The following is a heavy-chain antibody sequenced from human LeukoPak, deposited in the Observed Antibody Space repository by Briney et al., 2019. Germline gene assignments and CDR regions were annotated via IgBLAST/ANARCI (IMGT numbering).Heavy chain of an antibody. D-gene: IGHD2-15*01. Sequence: PGGSLRLSCAASGFTFSSYAMSWVRQAPGKGLEWVSAISGSGGRTYYAESVKGRFTISRDNNENTLYLQMNSLRAEDTAVYYCAKTLGYCSGGSCYSGVIDYWGQGTLVTVSS. J-gene: IGHJ4*02. V-gene: IGHV3-23*01. CDR2: ISGSGGRT. CDR1: GFTFSSYA. CDR3: AKTLGYCSGGSCYSGVIDY.